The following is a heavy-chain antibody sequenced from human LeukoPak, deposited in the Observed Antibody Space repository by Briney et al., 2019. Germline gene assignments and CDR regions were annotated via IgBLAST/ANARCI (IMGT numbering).Heavy chain of an antibody. D-gene: IGHD3-10*01. CDR3: ARGRMVRGVTRFDP. V-gene: IGHV1-8*01. Sequence: GASVKVSCKASGYTFTSYDIKRVRQATGQGLEWMGWMNPNSGNTGYAQKFQGRVTMTRNTSISTAYMELSSLRSEDTAVYYCARGRMVRGVTRFDPWGQGTLVTVSS. CDR1: GYTFTSYD. CDR2: MNPNSGNT. J-gene: IGHJ5*02.